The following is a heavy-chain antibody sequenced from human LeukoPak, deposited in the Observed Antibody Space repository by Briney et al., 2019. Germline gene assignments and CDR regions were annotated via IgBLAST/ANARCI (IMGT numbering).Heavy chain of an antibody. CDR1: GYTFTSYY. Sequence: ASVKVSCKTSGYTFTSYYMHWVRQASGQGLEWMGIINPSGGSTSYAQKFQGRVTMTRDTSTSTVYMELSSLRSEDTAVYYCARGQYCSGGSCYHAQFDYWGQGTLVTVSS. V-gene: IGHV1-46*01. J-gene: IGHJ4*02. D-gene: IGHD2-15*01. CDR2: INPSGGST. CDR3: ARGQYCSGGSCYHAQFDY.